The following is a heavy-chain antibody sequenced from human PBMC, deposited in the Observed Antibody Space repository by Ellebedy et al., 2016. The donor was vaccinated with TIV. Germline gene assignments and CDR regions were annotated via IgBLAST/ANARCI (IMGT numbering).Heavy chain of an antibody. CDR2: INHSGST. D-gene: IGHD4-17*01. Sequence: MPSETLSLTCAVYGGSFSGYYWSWIRQPPGKGLEWIGEINHSGSTNYNPSLKSRVTISVDTSKNQFSLKLRSVTAADTAVYYCARGQSTVTTNRFDPWGQGTLVTVSS. J-gene: IGHJ5*02. CDR1: GGSFSGYY. V-gene: IGHV4-34*01. CDR3: ARGQSTVTTNRFDP.